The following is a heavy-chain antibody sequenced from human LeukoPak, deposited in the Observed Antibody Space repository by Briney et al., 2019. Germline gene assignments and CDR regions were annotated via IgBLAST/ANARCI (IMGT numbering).Heavy chain of an antibody. CDR3: ARWSLYSSGWYFDY. CDR2: IYYSGST. V-gene: IGHV4-59*01. Sequence: PSETLSLTCTVSGASISSYYWSWIRQPPGKGLEWIGYIYYSGSTSYNPSLKSRVTISVDMSKNQFSLNLSSVTAADTAVYYCARWSLYSSGWYFDYWGQGILVTVSS. J-gene: IGHJ4*02. CDR1: GASISSYY. D-gene: IGHD6-19*01.